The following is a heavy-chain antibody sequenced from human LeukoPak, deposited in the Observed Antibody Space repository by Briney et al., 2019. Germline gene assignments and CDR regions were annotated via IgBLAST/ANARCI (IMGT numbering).Heavy chain of an antibody. CDR2: INHSGST. D-gene: IGHD6-13*01. CDR3: ARGIRIYSGSFYYFDY. CDR1: GGSFSGYY. V-gene: IGHV4-34*01. J-gene: IGHJ4*02. Sequence: SETLSLTCAVYGGSFSGYYWSWIRQPPGKGLEWIGEINHSGSTNYNPSLKSRVTISVDTSKNQFSLKLSSVTAADTAVYYCARGIRIYSGSFYYFDYWGQGTLVTVSS.